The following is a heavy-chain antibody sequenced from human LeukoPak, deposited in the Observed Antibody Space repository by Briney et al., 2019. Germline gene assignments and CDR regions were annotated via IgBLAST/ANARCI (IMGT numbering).Heavy chain of an antibody. D-gene: IGHD3-22*01. CDR2: IYYSGTT. Sequence: SETLSLTCTVSGHSISNSRHYWGWIRQSPGKGLEWIGTIYYSGTTYYNPSLKSRITISVDTSKNQFSLKLSSVTAADTAVYYCARHSSGYYYFDYWGQGTLVTVSS. V-gene: IGHV4-39*07. CDR3: ARHSSGYYYFDY. J-gene: IGHJ4*02. CDR1: GHSISNSRHY.